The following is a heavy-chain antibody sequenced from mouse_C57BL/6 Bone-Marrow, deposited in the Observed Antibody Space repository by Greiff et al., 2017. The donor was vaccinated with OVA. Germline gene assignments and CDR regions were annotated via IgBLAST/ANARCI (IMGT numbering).Heavy chain of an antibody. D-gene: IGHD2-4*01. V-gene: IGHV5-17*01. CDR2: ISSGSSTI. CDR1: GFTFSDYG. CDR3: SRPLFNYDYGFFAY. J-gene: IGHJ3*01. Sequence: EVHLVESGGGLVKPGGSLKLSCAASGFTFSDYGMHWVRQAPEKGLEWVAYISSGSSTIYYADKVKGRFTISIDNAKNTLFLQMTSLRSEDTAMYYCSRPLFNYDYGFFAYWGQGTLATVSA.